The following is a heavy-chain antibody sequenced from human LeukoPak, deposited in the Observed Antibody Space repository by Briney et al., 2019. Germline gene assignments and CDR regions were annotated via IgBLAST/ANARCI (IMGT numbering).Heavy chain of an antibody. V-gene: IGHV1-69*13. D-gene: IGHD3-3*01. CDR3: ARDKGATIFGVVPNYYYYYMDV. CDR1: GGTFSSYA. J-gene: IGHJ6*03. CDR2: IIPIFGTA. Sequence: GASVKVSCKASGGTFSSYAISWVRQAPGQGLEWMGGIIPIFGTANYAQKFQGRVTITADESTSTAYMELSSLRSEDTAVYYCARDKGATIFGVVPNYYYYYMDVWGKGTTVTVSS.